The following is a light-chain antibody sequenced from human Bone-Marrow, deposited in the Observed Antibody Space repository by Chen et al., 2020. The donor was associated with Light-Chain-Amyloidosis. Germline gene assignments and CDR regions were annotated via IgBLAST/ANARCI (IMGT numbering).Light chain of an antibody. CDR3: QSADSSGTYEVI. CDR1: ELPTKY. CDR2: RDT. V-gene: IGLV3-25*03. Sequence: SYEPTQPPSVSVSPGQTARFTCSGDELPTKYAYWYQQKPVQAPVRVIHRDTERPAGISERLSGSSSGTTATLTISGVQAEDEADYHCQSADSSGTYEVIFGGGTKLTVL. J-gene: IGLJ2*01.